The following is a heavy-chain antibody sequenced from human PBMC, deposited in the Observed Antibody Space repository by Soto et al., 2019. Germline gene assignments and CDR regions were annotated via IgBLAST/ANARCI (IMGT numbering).Heavy chain of an antibody. D-gene: IGHD6-13*01. CDR1: GASITQYY. Sequence: HVQLQESGPGLVKPSETLSLTCTVSGASITQYYWNWIRQSPGKGLEWIVSVSSTGSTVYNPSLTTQVTVSLDTTKNHVALTLNTVATADTAMYHGARGGGSTYQNHAFDFWGQGTLVTVSS. CDR2: VSSTGST. V-gene: IGHV4-4*08. J-gene: IGHJ4*02. CDR3: ARGGGSTYQNHAFDF.